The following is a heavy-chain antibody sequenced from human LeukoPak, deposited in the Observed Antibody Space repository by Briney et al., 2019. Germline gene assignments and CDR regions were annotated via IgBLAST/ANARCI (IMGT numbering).Heavy chain of an antibody. J-gene: IGHJ4*02. V-gene: IGHV4-34*01. CDR3: ARGRRPSVERQYTGGWYYFDY. D-gene: IGHD6-19*01. CDR2: INHSGSA. Sequence: PSETLSLTCAVYGEYFSGYYWSWIRQSPDKGLEWIGQINHSGSAAYNPYLKSRRTISFGSSKKQFSLELASVTAADTAVYYCARGRRPSVERQYTGGWYYFDYWGQGTLVTVSS. CDR1: GEYFSGYY.